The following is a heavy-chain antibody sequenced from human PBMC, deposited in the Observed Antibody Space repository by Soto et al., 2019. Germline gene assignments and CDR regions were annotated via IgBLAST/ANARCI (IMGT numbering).Heavy chain of an antibody. CDR3: ARDRQLVDTAMGYDY. V-gene: IGHV3-48*02. CDR2: ISSSSSTI. J-gene: IGHJ4*02. Sequence: EVQLVESGGGLVQPGGSLRLSCAASGFTFSSYSMNWVRQAPGKGLEWVSYISSSSSTIYYADSVKGRFTISRDNAKNSLYLQMHSLRDEDTAVYYCARDRQLVDTAMGYDYWGQGTLVTVSS. CDR1: GFTFSSYS. D-gene: IGHD5-18*01.